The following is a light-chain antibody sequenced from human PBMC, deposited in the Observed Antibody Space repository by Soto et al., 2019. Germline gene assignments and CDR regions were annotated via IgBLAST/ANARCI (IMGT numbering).Light chain of an antibody. CDR1: QSVSSN. J-gene: IGKJ5*01. CDR2: GAS. Sequence: EIVMTQSPVTLSVSPGERATLYCRASQSVSSNLAWYQQKPGQAPRLLIYGASTRATGIPARFSGSGSGTEFTLTISSLQSEDFAVYYCQQYNNWPSITFGQGTR. CDR3: QQYNNWPSIT. V-gene: IGKV3-15*01.